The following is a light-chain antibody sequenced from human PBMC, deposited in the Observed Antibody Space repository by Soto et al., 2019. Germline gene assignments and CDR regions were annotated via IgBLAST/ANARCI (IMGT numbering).Light chain of an antibody. J-gene: IGLJ3*02. Sequence: QSVLTQPPSASGTPGQRITISCSGTTSNIGSNYVYWYQQLPGTAPKLLIYSNNQRPSGVPDRFSGSKSGTSASLAISGLRSEDEADYYSATWDDSLSGGGEVFGGGTKLTVL. CDR1: TSNIGSNY. CDR3: ATWDDSLSGGGEV. V-gene: IGLV1-47*01. CDR2: SNN.